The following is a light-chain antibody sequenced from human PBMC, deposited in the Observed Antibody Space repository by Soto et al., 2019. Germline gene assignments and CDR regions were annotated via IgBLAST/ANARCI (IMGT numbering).Light chain of an antibody. CDR1: ESVHNY. J-gene: IGKJ5*01. CDR2: DAS. CDR3: QQREKWPPIT. Sequence: VLTQSPATLSLSPGDRATLSCRASESVHNYVAWYQQKPGQAPRLLIYDASNRATGIPARFSGSGSGTDFTLTISSLEPEDFAVYYCQQREKWPPITFGQGTRLEIK. V-gene: IGKV3-11*01.